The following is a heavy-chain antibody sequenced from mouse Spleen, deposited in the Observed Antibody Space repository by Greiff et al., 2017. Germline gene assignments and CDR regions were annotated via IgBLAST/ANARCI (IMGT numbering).Heavy chain of an antibody. J-gene: IGHJ3*01. CDR2: IFPGSGST. V-gene: IGHV1-75*01. D-gene: IGHD1-1*01. CDR3: ARSGGRGKTWAWFAY. Sequence: VQLQQSGPELVKPGASVKISCKASGYTFTDYYINWVKQRPGQGLEWIGWIFPGSGSTYYNEKFKGKATLTVDKSSSTAYMLLSSLTSEDSAVYFCARSGGRGKTWAWFAYWGQGTLVTVSA. CDR1: GYTFTDYY.